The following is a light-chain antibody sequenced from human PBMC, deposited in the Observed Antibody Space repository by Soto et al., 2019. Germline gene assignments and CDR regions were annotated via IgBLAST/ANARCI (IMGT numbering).Light chain of an antibody. CDR2: GAS. CDR1: QSINSN. CDR3: HQYGTSPPRT. J-gene: IGKJ1*01. V-gene: IGKV3-20*01. Sequence: SLNPEDRATLSCRASQSINSNLAWYQQQPGQAPRLLVYGASTRAAGIPARFSGSGSGTDFTLTIGRLEPEDFAVYYCHQYGTSPPRTFGQGTKVDIK.